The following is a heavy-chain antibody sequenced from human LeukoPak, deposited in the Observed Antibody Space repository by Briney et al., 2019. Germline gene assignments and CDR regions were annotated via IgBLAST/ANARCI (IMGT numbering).Heavy chain of an antibody. CDR1: GFTFSSYW. CDR2: IKQDGGEK. Sequence: PGGSLRLSCAASGFTFSSYWMSWVRQAPGKGLEWVANIKQDGGEKYYVDSVKGRFTISGDNAKNSLYLQMNSLRAEDTAVYYCAKGGGYEAQYYYYYLDVWGKGTTVTISS. CDR3: AKGGGYEAQYYYYYLDV. V-gene: IGHV3-7*01. J-gene: IGHJ6*03. D-gene: IGHD5-12*01.